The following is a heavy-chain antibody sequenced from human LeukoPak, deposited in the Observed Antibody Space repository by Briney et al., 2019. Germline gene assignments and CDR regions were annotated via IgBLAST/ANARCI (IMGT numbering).Heavy chain of an antibody. J-gene: IGHJ6*02. CDR1: GFTFSSYG. CDR2: ISYDGSNK. D-gene: IGHD3-10*01. V-gene: IGHV3-30*03. Sequence: GGSLRLSCAASGFTFSSYGMHWVRQAPGKGLEWVAVISYDGSNKYYADSVKGRFTISRDNSKNTLFLQMNSLRAEDTAVYYCAREVLGEYYHDMDVWGQGTTVTVSS. CDR3: AREVLGEYYHDMDV.